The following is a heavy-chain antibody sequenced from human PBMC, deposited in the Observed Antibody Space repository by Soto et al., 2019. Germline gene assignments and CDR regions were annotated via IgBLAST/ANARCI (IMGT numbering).Heavy chain of an antibody. V-gene: IGHV1-69*13. CDR3: ARARGRYYYYGMDV. Sequence: GASVKVSCKASGVPFISYAISWVRQSPGQGLEWMGGIIPIFGTANYAQKFQGRVTITADESTSTAYMELSSLRSEDTAVYYCARARGRYYYYGMDVWGQGTTVTVSS. J-gene: IGHJ6*02. CDR2: IIPIFGTA. CDR1: GVPFISYA. D-gene: IGHD2-15*01.